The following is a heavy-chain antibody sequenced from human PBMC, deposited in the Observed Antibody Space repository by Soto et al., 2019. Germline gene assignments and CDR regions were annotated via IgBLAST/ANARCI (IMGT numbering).Heavy chain of an antibody. CDR2: IWYDGSNK. V-gene: IGHV3-33*01. Sequence: GGSLRLSCAASGFTFSSYGMHWVRQAPGKGLEWVAVIWYDGSNKYYADSVKGRFTISRDNSKNTLYLQMNSLRAEDTAVYYCARGSFYYYMDVWGKGTTVTVSS. CDR3: ARGSFYYYMDV. J-gene: IGHJ6*03. CDR1: GFTFSSYG.